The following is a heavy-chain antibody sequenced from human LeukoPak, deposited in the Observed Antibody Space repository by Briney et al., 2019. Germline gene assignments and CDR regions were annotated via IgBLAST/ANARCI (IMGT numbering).Heavy chain of an antibody. V-gene: IGHV4-4*07. Sequence: SETLSLTCTVSGGPISSYYWSWIRQPAGKGLEWIGRIYYSWSTNYNPSLKSRVTMSVDTSKNQFSLKLSSVTAADTAVYYCATSSWKYCSGGSCQKGNWFDPWGQGTLVTVSS. D-gene: IGHD2-15*01. J-gene: IGHJ5*02. CDR1: GGPISSYY. CDR2: IYYSWST. CDR3: ATSSWKYCSGGSCQKGNWFDP.